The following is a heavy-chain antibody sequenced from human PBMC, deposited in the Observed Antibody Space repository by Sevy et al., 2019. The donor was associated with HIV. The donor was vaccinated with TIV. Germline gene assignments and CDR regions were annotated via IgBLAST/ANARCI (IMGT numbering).Heavy chain of an antibody. D-gene: IGHD5-12*01. CDR3: TRGARGYSGYDSYYFDY. CDR2: IIPIFGTA. Sequence: SVKVSCKASGGTFSSYAISWVRQAPGQGLEWMGGIIPIFGTANYAQKFQGRVTITADESTSTAYMELSSLRSEDTAVYYCTRGARGYSGYDSYYFDYWGQGTLVTVSS. V-gene: IGHV1-69*13. J-gene: IGHJ4*02. CDR1: GGTFSSYA.